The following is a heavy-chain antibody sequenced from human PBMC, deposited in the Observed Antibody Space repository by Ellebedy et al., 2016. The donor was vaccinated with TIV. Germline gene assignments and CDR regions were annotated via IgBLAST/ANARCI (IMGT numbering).Heavy chain of an antibody. J-gene: IGHJ4*02. CDR2: INPSGGST. Sequence: AASVKVSCKASGYTFTSYYMHWVRQAPGQGLEWMGIINPSGGSTSYTQKFQGRVTMTRDTSTSTVYMELSSLRSEDTAVYYCAIHGKYSGSTDVFDYWGQGTLVTVSS. CDR1: GYTFTSYY. CDR3: AIHGKYSGSTDVFDY. D-gene: IGHD1-26*01. V-gene: IGHV1-46*01.